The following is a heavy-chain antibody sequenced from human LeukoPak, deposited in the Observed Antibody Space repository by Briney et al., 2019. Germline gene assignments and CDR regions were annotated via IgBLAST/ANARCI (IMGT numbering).Heavy chain of an antibody. J-gene: IGHJ4*02. CDR3: AKVPKGHYFDY. V-gene: IGHV3-30-3*01. CDR2: ISYDGSNK. CDR1: GFTFSSYA. Sequence: SGGSLRLSCAASGFTFSSYAMHWVRQAPGKGLEWVAVISYDGSNKYYADSVKGRFTISRDNSKNTLYLQMNSLRAEDTAVYYCAKVPKGHYFDYWGQGTLVTVSS.